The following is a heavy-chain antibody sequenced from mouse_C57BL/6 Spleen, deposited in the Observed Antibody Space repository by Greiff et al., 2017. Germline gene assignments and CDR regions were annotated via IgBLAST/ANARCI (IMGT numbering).Heavy chain of an antibody. CDR1: GFSLTSYG. CDR3: ARNSCRDYFDY. J-gene: IGHJ2*01. CDR2: IWSGGGT. D-gene: IGHD3-1*01. V-gene: IGHV2-2*01. Sequence: QVQLQQSGPGLVQPSPSLSITCTVSGFSLTSYGVHWVRQSPGKGLEWLGVIWSGGGTDYNAAFISRLSISKDNSTSHVFFRMNSLQADDTAIYYCARNSCRDYFDYWGQGTTLTVSS.